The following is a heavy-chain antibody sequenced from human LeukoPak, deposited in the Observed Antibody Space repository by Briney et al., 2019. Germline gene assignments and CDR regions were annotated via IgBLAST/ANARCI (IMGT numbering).Heavy chain of an antibody. CDR3: ARGGYYGSGNDFRFDP. J-gene: IGHJ5*02. D-gene: IGHD3-10*01. CDR1: GGSISSGSYY. CDR2: IYTSGST. Sequence: SQTLSLTCTVSGGSISSGSYYWSWIRQPAGKGLEWIERIYTSGSTNYNPSLKSRVTISVDTSKNQFSLKLSSVTAADTAVYYCARGGYYGSGNDFRFDPWGQGTLVTVSS. V-gene: IGHV4-61*02.